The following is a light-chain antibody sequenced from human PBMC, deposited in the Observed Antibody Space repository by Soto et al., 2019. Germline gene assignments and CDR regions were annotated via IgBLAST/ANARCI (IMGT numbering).Light chain of an antibody. V-gene: IGLV3-21*04. CDR1: DIGRTS. J-gene: IGLJ1*01. CDR2: YGS. Sequence: SYELTQPPSVSVSPGQTARITCGVNDIGRTSVHWYQQKPGQAPVLVIRYGSARPSGIPERFSGAKSGDTATLTISRVEAGDEADYYCQVWDTSDQPIFGTGTKVTVL. CDR3: QVWDTSDQPI.